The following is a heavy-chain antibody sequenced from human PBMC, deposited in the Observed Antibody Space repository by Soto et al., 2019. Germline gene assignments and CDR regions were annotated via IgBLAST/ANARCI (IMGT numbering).Heavy chain of an antibody. CDR2: ITASGEKL. CDR3: AIDCSSSSCFVWAY. D-gene: IGHD2-2*01. V-gene: IGHV3-23*01. CDR1: GFSLSSYA. J-gene: IGHJ4*02. Sequence: PGGSLRLSCAASGFSLSSYAMTWVRQAPGKGLEWVSGITASGEKLYYADSVKGRFTVSRDNSKNTLYLQMHSLRADDTAVYYCAIDCSSSSCFVWAYWGRGHMVTVSS.